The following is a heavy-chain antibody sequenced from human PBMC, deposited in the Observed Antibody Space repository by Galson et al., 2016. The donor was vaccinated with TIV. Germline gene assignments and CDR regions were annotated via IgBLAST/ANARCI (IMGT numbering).Heavy chain of an antibody. J-gene: IGHJ6*02. CDR3: TKVPSSGFSYYCGLDV. CDR1: GFTFSSFA. Sequence: SLRLSCAASGFTFSSFAMSWVRQAPGKALEWVSGISGSGGTTFYADSVKGRFTISRDNSKNTLFLQMNSLRAEDTAVYYCTKVPSSGFSYYCGLDVWGQGTTVTVSS. CDR2: ISGSGGTT. D-gene: IGHD3-22*01. V-gene: IGHV3-23*01.